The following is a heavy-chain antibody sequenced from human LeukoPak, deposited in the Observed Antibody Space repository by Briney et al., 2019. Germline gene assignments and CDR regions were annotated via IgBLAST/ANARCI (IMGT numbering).Heavy chain of an antibody. CDR2: IYSGGST. V-gene: IGHV3-53*01. Sequence: GGSLRLSSAASGFTVSSNYMSWVRQAPGKGLEWVSVIYSGGSTYYADSVKGRFTISRDNSRNTLYLQMNSLRAEDTAVYYCARGFFSGTYTYWGQGTLVTVSS. D-gene: IGHD1-26*01. J-gene: IGHJ4*02. CDR1: GFTVSSNY. CDR3: ARGFFSGTYTY.